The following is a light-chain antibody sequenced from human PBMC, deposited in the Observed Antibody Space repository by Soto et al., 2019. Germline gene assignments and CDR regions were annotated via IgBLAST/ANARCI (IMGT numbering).Light chain of an antibody. CDR1: QSVSSSY. CDR2: GAS. CDR3: QQYGSSLGLT. V-gene: IGKV3-20*01. J-gene: IGKJ4*01. Sequence: EIVLTQSPGTLSLSPGERATLSCRASQSVSSSYLAWYQQKPGQAPRLLIYGASGRATGIPDRFSGSGSGTDFTLTISSLEPEDFAVYYCQQYGSSLGLTFGGGTKVEIK.